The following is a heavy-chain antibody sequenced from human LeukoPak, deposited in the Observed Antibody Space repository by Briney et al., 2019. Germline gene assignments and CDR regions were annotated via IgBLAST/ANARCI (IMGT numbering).Heavy chain of an antibody. Sequence: PGGSLRLSCAPSGFTFSSYSMNWVRQAPGKGLEWVSSISSSSSYIFYADSVTGRFTISRDNDKNSLYLQMNSLRAEDTAVYYCARTGYGIDYWGQGTLVTVSS. CDR3: ARTGYGIDY. V-gene: IGHV3-21*01. CDR1: GFTFSSYS. D-gene: IGHD2-15*01. CDR2: ISSSSSYI. J-gene: IGHJ4*02.